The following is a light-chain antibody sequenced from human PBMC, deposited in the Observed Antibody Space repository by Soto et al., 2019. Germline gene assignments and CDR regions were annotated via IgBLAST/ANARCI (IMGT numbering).Light chain of an antibody. Sequence: QSALTQPASVSGSPGQSITISCTGTSSDVGTYNYVSWYQQHPGKAPKLMIYDVSNRPSGVSNRFSGSKSGNTAFPAIPGLQAGDQADYYCSSHTGSTVVFGGGTKLTVL. CDR2: DVS. CDR1: SSDVGTYNY. CDR3: SSHTGSTVV. J-gene: IGLJ2*01. V-gene: IGLV2-14*01.